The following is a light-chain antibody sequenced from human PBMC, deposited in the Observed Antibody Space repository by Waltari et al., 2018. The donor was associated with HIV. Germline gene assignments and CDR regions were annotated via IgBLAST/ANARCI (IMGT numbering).Light chain of an antibody. CDR3: ETWHTAQNSGL. J-gene: IGLJ1*01. Sequence: QSVLTQPPSVSAAPGQAVTISCSAAIGNFWNNFVSWYQHLPGTAPRLIIYDNDQRPSGIPDRFSASKSGTSATLAISGLQTGDEAFYYCETWHTAQNSGLFGTGTKVTVL. CDR2: DND. CDR1: IGNFWNNF. V-gene: IGLV1-51*01.